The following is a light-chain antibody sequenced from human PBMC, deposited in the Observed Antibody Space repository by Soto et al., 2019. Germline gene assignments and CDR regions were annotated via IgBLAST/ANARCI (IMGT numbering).Light chain of an antibody. CDR1: PTVSSN. CDR3: QQYHNWPIT. Sequence: EIILTQSPDTLSLSPGERATLSCRASPTVSSNYLAWRQQRPGQAPRLLIYGASTRAAGISARFSGSGSGTECTLTISSLQSEDFAVYYCQQYHNWPITFGQGTRLE. J-gene: IGKJ5*01. V-gene: IGKV3D-15*01. CDR2: GAS.